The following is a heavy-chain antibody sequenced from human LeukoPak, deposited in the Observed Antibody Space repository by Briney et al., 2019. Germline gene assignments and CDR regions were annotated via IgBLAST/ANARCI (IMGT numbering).Heavy chain of an antibody. J-gene: IGHJ4*02. V-gene: IGHV3-21*01. D-gene: IGHD5-18*01. CDR3: ARGPTYSRRGQFDY. Sequence: PGGSLRLSCAASGFTFSSYSMNWVRQAPGKGLGWVSSISSSSSYISYADSVKGRFTISKDNAKNSLYLQMNSLRAEDTAVYYCARGPTYSRRGQFDYWGQGTLVTVSS. CDR2: ISSSSSYI. CDR1: GFTFSSYS.